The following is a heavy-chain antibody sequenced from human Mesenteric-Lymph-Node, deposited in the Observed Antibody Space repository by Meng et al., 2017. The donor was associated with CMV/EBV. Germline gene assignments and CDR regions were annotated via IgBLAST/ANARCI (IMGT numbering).Heavy chain of an antibody. Sequence: GESLKISCATSGFTFSDFGMNWVRQAPGKGLEWVSSISSSSSYIYYADSVKGRFTISRDNAKNSLYLQMNSLRAEDTAVYYCARDHSSSQFDYWGQGTPVTVSS. CDR3: ARDHSSSQFDY. CDR1: GFTFSDFG. CDR2: ISSSSSYI. D-gene: IGHD6-6*01. V-gene: IGHV3-21*01. J-gene: IGHJ4*02.